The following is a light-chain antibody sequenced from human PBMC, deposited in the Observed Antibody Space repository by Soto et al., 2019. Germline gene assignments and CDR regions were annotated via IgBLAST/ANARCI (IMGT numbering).Light chain of an antibody. CDR3: QQRSNWPRT. J-gene: IGKJ1*01. CDR2: DAS. V-gene: IGKV3-11*01. CDR1: QSVSSY. Sequence: EMVLTQSPGTLSLSPGERATLSCRACQSVSSYLAWYQQKPGQAPRLLIYDASNRATGIPARFSGSGSGTDFTLTISSLEPEDFAVYYCQQRSNWPRTFGQGTKVDI.